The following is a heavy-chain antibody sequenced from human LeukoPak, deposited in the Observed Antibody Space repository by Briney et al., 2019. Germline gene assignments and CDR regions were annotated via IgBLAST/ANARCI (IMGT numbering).Heavy chain of an antibody. V-gene: IGHV1-69*05. Sequence: SVKVSCKASGGTFSSYAISWVRQAPGQGLEWMGGIIPIFGTANYAQKFQGRVTITTDESTSTAYMELSSLRSEDTAVYYCARGRKGYSSSWYGDYWGQGTLVTVSS. J-gene: IGHJ4*02. CDR1: GGTFSSYA. CDR3: ARGRKGYSSSWYGDY. D-gene: IGHD6-13*01. CDR2: IIPIFGTA.